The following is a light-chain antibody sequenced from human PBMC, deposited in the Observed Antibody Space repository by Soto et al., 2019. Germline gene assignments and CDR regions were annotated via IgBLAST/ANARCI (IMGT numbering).Light chain of an antibody. CDR2: LGS. Sequence: EIVMTQSPLALSVTPGESASISCRSSQSLLHSNGNNYFDWYLQKPGQSPQLLIYLGSNRASGVPDRFSGSGSGTDFTLKISGVEAEDVGVYYCMQALQTPLTFGQGTRREIK. CDR3: MQALQTPLT. V-gene: IGKV2-28*01. CDR1: QSLLHSNGNNY. J-gene: IGKJ5*01.